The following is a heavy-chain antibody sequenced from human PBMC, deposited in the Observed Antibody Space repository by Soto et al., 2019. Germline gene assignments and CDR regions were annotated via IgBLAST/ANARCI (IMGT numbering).Heavy chain of an antibody. CDR1: RGSVSSGGYY. CDR2: IYYNGIT. J-gene: IGHJ4*01. CDR3: ARARSYGSERTVFD. V-gene: IGHV4-31*03. Sequence: VQLQESGPGLVKPSQTLSLTCTVSRGSVSSGGYYGSWIRPHPGKGLEWIGYIYYNGITDYNPSLMSRLIISVDTSINQSSLILSSAAAADTAVYCCARARSYGSERTVFD. D-gene: IGHD3-10*01.